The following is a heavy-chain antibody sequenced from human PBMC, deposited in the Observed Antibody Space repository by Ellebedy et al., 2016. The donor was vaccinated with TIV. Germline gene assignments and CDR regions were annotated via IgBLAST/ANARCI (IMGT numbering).Heavy chain of an antibody. CDR3: ARGGIAVAGTPHY. Sequence: GGSLRLSCAASGFTFSSHSMNWVRQAPGKGLEWVSSISSSSNYIYYADSVKSRFTISRDNAQNSLYLQMNSLRAEDTAVYYCARGGIAVAGTPHYWGQGPWSPSPQ. D-gene: IGHD6-19*01. CDR1: GFTFSSHS. V-gene: IGHV3-21*01. J-gene: IGHJ4*02. CDR2: ISSSSNYI.